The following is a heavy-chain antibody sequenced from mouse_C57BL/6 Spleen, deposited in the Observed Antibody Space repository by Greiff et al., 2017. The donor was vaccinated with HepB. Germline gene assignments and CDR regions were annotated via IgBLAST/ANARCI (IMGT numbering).Heavy chain of an antibody. CDR2: ISSGSSTI. J-gene: IGHJ4*01. CDR3: AKSPSYYYAMDY. D-gene: IGHD1-2*01. V-gene: IGHV5-17*01. Sequence: EVQLQESGGGLVKPGGSLKLSCAASGFTFSDYGMHWVRQAPEKGLEWVAYISSGSSTIYYADTVKGRFTISRDNAKNTLFLQMTSLRSEDTAMYYCAKSPSYYYAMDYWGQGTSVTVSS. CDR1: GFTFSDYG.